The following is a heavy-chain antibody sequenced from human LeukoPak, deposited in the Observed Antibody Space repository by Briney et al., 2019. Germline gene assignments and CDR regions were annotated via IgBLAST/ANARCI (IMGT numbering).Heavy chain of an antibody. V-gene: IGHV1-24*01. J-gene: IGHJ4*02. CDR1: GYTLTELS. CDR3: ATIIAAAGTFDY. D-gene: IGHD6-13*01. CDR2: FDPEDGET. Sequence: ASVKVSCKVSGYTLTELSMHWVRQAPGEGLEWMGGFDPEDGETIYAQKFQGRVTMTEDTSTDTAYMELSSLRSEDTAVYYCATIIAAAGTFDYWGQGTLVTVSS.